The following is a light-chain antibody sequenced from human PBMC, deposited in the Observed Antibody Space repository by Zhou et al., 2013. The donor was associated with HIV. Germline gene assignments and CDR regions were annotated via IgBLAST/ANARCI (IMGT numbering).Light chain of an antibody. V-gene: IGKV1-39*01. Sequence: DIQMTQSPSSLSASVGDRVTISCRASQSIDSYVNWYQQRPGKAPKLLIYSASSLQSGVPSRFSGSGYGTTFTLTISSLQSEDFANYYCQQSDTTPRTFGQGTKVEIK. CDR1: QSIDSY. J-gene: IGKJ1*01. CDR3: QQSDTTPRT. CDR2: SAS.